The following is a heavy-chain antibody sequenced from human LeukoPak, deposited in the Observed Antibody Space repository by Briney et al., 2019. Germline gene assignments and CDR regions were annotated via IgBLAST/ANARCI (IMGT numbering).Heavy chain of an antibody. J-gene: IGHJ4*02. D-gene: IGHD3-10*01. Sequence: GGSLRLSCAASGFTFSSYAMSWVRQAPGKGLEWVSAISGSGGSTYYADSVKGRFTISRDNSKNTLYLQMNSLRADDTAVYYCASKGSSGSSYYFDYWGQGTLVTVSS. CDR3: ASKGSSGSSYYFDY. V-gene: IGHV3-23*01. CDR2: ISGSGGST. CDR1: GFTFSSYA.